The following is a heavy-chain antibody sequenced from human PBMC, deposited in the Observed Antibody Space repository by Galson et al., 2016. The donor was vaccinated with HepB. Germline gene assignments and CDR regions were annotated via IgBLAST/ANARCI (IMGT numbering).Heavy chain of an antibody. J-gene: IGHJ4*02. Sequence: SETLSLTCTVSGGPITNNYYWAWIRQSPGKGLEWIGSLHHGGTTYYNPSLMSRFNTSVDTSKNQFSLNLNSVTAADTAVYYCARHALLGAEDFHNWGQGTLVTVS. D-gene: IGHD1-26*01. CDR2: LHHGGTT. CDR1: GGPITNNYY. V-gene: IGHV4-39*01. CDR3: ARHALLGAEDFHN.